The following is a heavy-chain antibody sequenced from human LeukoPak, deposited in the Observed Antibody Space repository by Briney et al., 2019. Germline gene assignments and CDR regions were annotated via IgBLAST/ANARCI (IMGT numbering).Heavy chain of an antibody. V-gene: IGHV3-7*01. CDR1: GFTFSSYW. D-gene: IGHD3-10*01. J-gene: IGHJ4*02. CDR3: ARELIGVITDFDY. CDR2: IKQDGSEK. Sequence: GGSLRLSCAASGFTFSSYWMSWVRQAPGKGLEWVANIKQDGSEKYYVDSVKGRFTISRDNAKNSLYLQMNSLRAEDTAVYYCARELIGVITDFDYWGQGTLVTVSS.